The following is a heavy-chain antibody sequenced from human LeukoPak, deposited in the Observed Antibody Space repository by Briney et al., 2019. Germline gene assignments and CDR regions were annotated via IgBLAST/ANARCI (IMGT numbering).Heavy chain of an antibody. CDR2: IRSKAYGGTT. V-gene: IGHV3-49*03. J-gene: IGHJ4*02. D-gene: IGHD1-26*01. CDR1: GFTFGDYA. CDR3: TRDTPRSSGSYFYY. Sequence: GGSLRLSCTASGFTFGDYAMSWFRQAPGKGLEWVGFIRSKAYGGTTEYAASVKGRFTISRDDSKSIAYLQMNSLKTEDTAVYYCTRDTPRSSGSYFYYWGQGTLVTVSS.